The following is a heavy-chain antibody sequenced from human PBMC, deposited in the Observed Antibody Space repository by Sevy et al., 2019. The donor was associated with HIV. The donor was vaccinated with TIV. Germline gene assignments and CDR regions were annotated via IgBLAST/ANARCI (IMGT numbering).Heavy chain of an antibody. CDR3: ARDRNVLLVVYAIPFDAFDI. Sequence: GGSLRLSCTASGFTFSNHAMHWVRQGPGKGPEWVAFIRNDGSHEYYADSVKGRFTISRDNSKNTLYLQMNSLRPEDTAVYYCARDRNVLLVVYAIPFDAFDIWGQWTMVTVSS. V-gene: IGHV3-30*02. CDR1: GFTFSNHA. J-gene: IGHJ3*02. D-gene: IGHD2-8*02. CDR2: IRNDGSHE.